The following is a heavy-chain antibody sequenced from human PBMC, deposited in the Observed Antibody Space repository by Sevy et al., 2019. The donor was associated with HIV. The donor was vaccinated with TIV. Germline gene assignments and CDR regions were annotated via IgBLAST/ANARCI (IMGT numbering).Heavy chain of an antibody. V-gene: IGHV4-34*01. Sequence: SETLSLTCAVYGGSFSGYYWSWIRQPPGKGLEWIGEINHSGSTNYNPSLKSRVTISVDTSKNQFSLKLSSVTAADTAVYYCARGWSGYVSLHPTSDRDQVSITGIGMDVWGQGTTVTVSS. J-gene: IGHJ6*02. CDR3: ARGWSGYVSLHPTSDRDQVSITGIGMDV. D-gene: IGHD5-12*01. CDR1: GGSFSGYY. CDR2: INHSGST.